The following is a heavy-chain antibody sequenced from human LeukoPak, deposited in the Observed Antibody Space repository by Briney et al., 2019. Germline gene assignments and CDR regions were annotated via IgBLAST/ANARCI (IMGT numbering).Heavy chain of an antibody. CDR1: GGSISSYY. J-gene: IGHJ6*03. CDR3: ARDSRHTVTTFEDRYYYYYMDV. V-gene: IGHV4-59*12. CDR2: IYYSGST. D-gene: IGHD4-17*01. Sequence: SETLSLTCTVSGGSISSYYWSWIRQPPGKGLEWIGYIYYSGSTNYNPSLKSRVTISVDTSKNQFSLKLSSVTAADTAVYYCARDSRHTVTTFEDRYYYYYMDVWGKGTTVTISS.